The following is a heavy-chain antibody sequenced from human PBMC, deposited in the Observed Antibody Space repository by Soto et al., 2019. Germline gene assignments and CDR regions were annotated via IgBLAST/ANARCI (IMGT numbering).Heavy chain of an antibody. Sequence: PGGSLRLSCAASGFTFSDYYMSWIRQAPGKGLEYISYISSSSGSTNYADSVKGRFTISRDNAKNSLYLQMSSLRAEDTAVYYCARDRGGYDRLYYYHGMDVWGQGTTVTVSS. CDR3: ARDRGGYDRLYYYHGMDV. CDR1: GFTFSDYY. D-gene: IGHD5-12*01. J-gene: IGHJ6*02. CDR2: ISSSSGST. V-gene: IGHV3-11*06.